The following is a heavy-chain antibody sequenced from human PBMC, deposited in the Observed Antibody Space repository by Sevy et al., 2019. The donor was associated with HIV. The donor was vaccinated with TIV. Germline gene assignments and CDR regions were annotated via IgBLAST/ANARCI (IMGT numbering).Heavy chain of an antibody. CDR2: IWFDGSNT. CDR3: ARDLEFYDYGDYGPAFMPDY. D-gene: IGHD4-17*01. J-gene: IGHJ4*02. CDR1: GFTFSTYG. V-gene: IGHV3-33*01. Sequence: GGSLRLSCAASGFTFSTYGMHWVRQAPGKGLEWVAVIWFDGSNTYYADSVKGRFTISRDIAKNTLHLQMNSLRAGETAVYYCARDLEFYDYGDYGPAFMPDYWGQGTLVTVSS.